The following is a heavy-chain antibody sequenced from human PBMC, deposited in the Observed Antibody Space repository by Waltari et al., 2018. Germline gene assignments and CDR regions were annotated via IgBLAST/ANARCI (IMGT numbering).Heavy chain of an antibody. CDR3: ARDLKGRDWSGLGY. CDR1: GGSISSYY. CDR2: IYYSGST. J-gene: IGHJ4*02. V-gene: IGHV4-59*01. D-gene: IGHD3-3*01. Sequence: QVQLQESGPGLVKPSETLSLTCTVPGGSISSYYWSWYRQAPGKGLEWIGYIYYSGSTNYNPSLKSRVTISVDTSKNQFSLKLSSVTAADTAVYYCARDLKGRDWSGLGYWGQGTLVTVSS.